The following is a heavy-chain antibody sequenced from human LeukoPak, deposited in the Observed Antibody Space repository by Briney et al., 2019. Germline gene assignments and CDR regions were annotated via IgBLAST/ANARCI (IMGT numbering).Heavy chain of an antibody. J-gene: IGHJ3*02. V-gene: IGHV3-33*01. Sequence: PGGSLRVSYAALGFTERGEGMHCLRQAPGKGLEWVAVIWYDGSNKYYADSVKGRFTISRDNSKNTLHLQMNSLRAEDTAVYYCARDGASAVTYVFNIWGQRTMVTVSS. CDR2: IWYDGSNK. CDR1: GFTERGEG. D-gene: IGHD3-10*02. CDR3: ARDGASAVTYVFNI.